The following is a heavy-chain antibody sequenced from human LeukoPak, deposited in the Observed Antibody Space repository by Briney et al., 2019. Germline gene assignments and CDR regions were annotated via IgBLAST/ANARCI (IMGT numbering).Heavy chain of an antibody. CDR1: GYPFSDYY. D-gene: IGHD3-10*01. CDR3: ARDHEERGPYLDL. CDR2: IDPVDGET. J-gene: IGHJ4*02. Sequence: ATVKISCKASGYPFSDYYIHWVQEAPGKGLEWMGRIDPVDGETTYAESFQGRVTFTADRSTYTIYMELNSLTFADRDVYYCARDHEERGPYLDLWGQGTQVIVSS. V-gene: IGHV1-69-2*01.